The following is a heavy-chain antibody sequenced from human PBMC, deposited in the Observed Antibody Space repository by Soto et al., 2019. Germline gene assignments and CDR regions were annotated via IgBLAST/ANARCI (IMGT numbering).Heavy chain of an antibody. J-gene: IGHJ6*02. D-gene: IGHD2-2*02. CDR3: ARGDIVVVPAAIPEQHYYYYYGMDV. CDR1: GGTFSSYA. CDR2: IIPIFGTA. Sequence: SVKVSCKASGGTFSSYAISWVRQAPGQGLEWMGGIIPIFGTANYAQKFQGRVTITADKSTSTAHMELSSLRSEDTAVYYCARGDIVVVPAAIPEQHYYYYYGMDVWGQGTTVTVSS. V-gene: IGHV1-69*06.